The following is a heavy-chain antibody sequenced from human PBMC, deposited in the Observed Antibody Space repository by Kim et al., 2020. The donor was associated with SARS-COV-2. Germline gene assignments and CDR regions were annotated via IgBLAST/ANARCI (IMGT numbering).Heavy chain of an antibody. Sequence: GGSLRLSCAASGFTFSNAWMSWVRQAPGKGLEWVGRIKSKTDGGTTDYAAPVKGRFTISRDDSKNTLYLQMNSLKTEDTAVYYCTTDPPGGLDIVATWGQGTLVTVSS. CDR2: IKSKTDGGTT. CDR1: GFTFSNAW. D-gene: IGHD5-12*01. CDR3: TTDPPGGLDIVAT. V-gene: IGHV3-15*01. J-gene: IGHJ4*02.